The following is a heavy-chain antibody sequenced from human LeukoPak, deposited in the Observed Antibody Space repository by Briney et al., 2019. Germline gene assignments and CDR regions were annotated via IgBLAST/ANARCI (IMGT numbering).Heavy chain of an antibody. CDR2: ITRGTNIYTT. CDR3: TRDAGGSIKSAFDM. D-gene: IGHD3-10*01. CDR1: LFAFSDYI. V-gene: IGHV3-72*01. J-gene: IGHJ3*02. Sequence: RGSLRPSSAASLFAFSDYILEWVRQAPGKGLEWVGRITRGTNIYTTEYAASVKGRFIISRDDSKNSLYLHMNSLKTEDTAVYDGTRDAGGSIKSAFDMWGQGTMVTVSS.